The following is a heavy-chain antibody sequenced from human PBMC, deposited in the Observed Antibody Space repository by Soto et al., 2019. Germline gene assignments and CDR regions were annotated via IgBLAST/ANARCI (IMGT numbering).Heavy chain of an antibody. CDR1: GFTFSTYA. V-gene: IGHV3-30-3*01. CDR3: ARATTQLWLLFDS. CDR2: ISYDGTNK. Sequence: QVQLVESGGGVVQPGRSLRLSCAASGFTFSTYAMHWVRQTPGKGLEWVAVISYDGTNKHYADSVKGRFTISRDNSKNTLYLQMNSLRAEDTAVYYCARATTQLWLLFDSWGQGTLVTVSS. J-gene: IGHJ4*02. D-gene: IGHD5-18*01.